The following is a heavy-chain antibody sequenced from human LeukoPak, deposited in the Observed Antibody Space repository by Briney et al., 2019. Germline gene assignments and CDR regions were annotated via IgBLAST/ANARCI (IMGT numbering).Heavy chain of an antibody. Sequence: ASVKVSCKASGYTFTSYYMHWVRQPPGQGLEWMGIINPSGGSTSYAQKFQGRVTMTRDTSTSTVYMELSRLRSDDTAVYYCARVLYYDSSGYYEGDAFDIWGQGTMVTVSS. D-gene: IGHD3-22*01. CDR3: ARVLYYDSSGYYEGDAFDI. J-gene: IGHJ3*02. CDR1: GYTFTSYY. CDR2: INPSGGST. V-gene: IGHV1-46*01.